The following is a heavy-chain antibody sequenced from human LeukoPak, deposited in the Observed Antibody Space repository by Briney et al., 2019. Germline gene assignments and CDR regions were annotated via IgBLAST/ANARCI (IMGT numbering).Heavy chain of an antibody. J-gene: IGHJ4*02. CDR2: INPNSGGT. D-gene: IGHD6-19*01. CDR3: ARGLTVAGTISYLDY. V-gene: IGHV1-2*02. CDR1: GDTFTGYY. Sequence: ASVKVSCKTSGDTFTGYYMHWVRQAPGQGLEWMGWINPNSGGTNYAQKFQGRVTITRDTSASTAYMELSSLRSEDTAVYYCARGLTVAGTISYLDYWGQGTLVTVSS.